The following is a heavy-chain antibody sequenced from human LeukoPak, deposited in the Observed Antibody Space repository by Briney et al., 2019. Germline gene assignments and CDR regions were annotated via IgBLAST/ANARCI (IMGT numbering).Heavy chain of an antibody. CDR3: ARDLAWGAYDY. Sequence: GGSLRLSCAASGFTFSSYEVNWVRQAPGKGLEWVSGVSGSAGRTYYADSVKGRFTISRDNSKNTLYLQMNSLRTDDTAVYYCARDLAWGAYDYWGQGTLVTVSS. CDR2: VSGSAGRT. D-gene: IGHD7-27*01. J-gene: IGHJ4*02. V-gene: IGHV3-23*01. CDR1: GFTFSSYE.